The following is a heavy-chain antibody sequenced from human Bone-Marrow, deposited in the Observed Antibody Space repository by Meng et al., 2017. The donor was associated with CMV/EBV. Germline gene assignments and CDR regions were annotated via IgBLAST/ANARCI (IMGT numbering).Heavy chain of an antibody. CDR1: GFTFSSYS. Sequence: GESLKISCAASGFTFSSYSMNWVRQAPGKGLEWVSSISSSSSYIYYADSVKGRFTISRDNAKNSLYLQMNSLRAEDTAVYYCAKEYSSSWYYADGMDVWGQGTMVTVSS. CDR3: AKEYSSSWYYADGMDV. CDR2: ISSSSSYI. J-gene: IGHJ6*02. D-gene: IGHD6-13*01. V-gene: IGHV3-21*01.